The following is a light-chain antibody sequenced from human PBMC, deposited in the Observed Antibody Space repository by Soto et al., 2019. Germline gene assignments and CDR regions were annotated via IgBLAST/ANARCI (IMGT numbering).Light chain of an antibody. Sequence: EIVLMQSPGTLSLSPGERATLSCRASQSVSSSYLAWYQQKPGQAPRLLIYGASSRATGIPDRFSGSGSGTDFTLNISRLEPEDFAVYYCQQYGSSHSFGQGTRLEIK. CDR2: GAS. J-gene: IGKJ5*01. V-gene: IGKV3-20*01. CDR3: QQYGSSHS. CDR1: QSVSSSY.